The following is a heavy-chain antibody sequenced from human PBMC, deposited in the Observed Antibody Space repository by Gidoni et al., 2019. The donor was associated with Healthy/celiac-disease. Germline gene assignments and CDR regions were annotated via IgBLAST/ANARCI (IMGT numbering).Heavy chain of an antibody. J-gene: IGHJ4*02. D-gene: IGHD3-3*01. Sequence: QVQLVESGGGVVQPGRSLRRSCAASGFTFSSYAMHWVRQAPGKGLEWVAVISYDGSNKYYADSVKGRFTISRDNSKNTLYLQMNSLRAEDTAVYYCARDVLEWLSIFDYWGQGTLVTVSS. CDR2: ISYDGSNK. V-gene: IGHV3-30-3*01. CDR3: ARDVLEWLSIFDY. CDR1: GFTFSSYA.